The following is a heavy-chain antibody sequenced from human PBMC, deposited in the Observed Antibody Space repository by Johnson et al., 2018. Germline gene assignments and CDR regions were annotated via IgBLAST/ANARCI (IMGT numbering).Heavy chain of an antibody. D-gene: IGHD2-15*01. CDR2: ISYDGTNK. V-gene: IGHV3-30*19. CDR1: GFTFGSYG. CDR3: AKSARPWEGGSGLHI. Sequence: VQLVESGGGVVQPGGSHRLSCAASGFTFGSYGLHWVRQAPGKGLEWVTIISYDGTNKYYIDSVRGRFTVSRDNSRNTLYLQMNSLRPDDTAVYYCAKSARPWEGGSGLHIWGQGTRVTVSS. J-gene: IGHJ3*02.